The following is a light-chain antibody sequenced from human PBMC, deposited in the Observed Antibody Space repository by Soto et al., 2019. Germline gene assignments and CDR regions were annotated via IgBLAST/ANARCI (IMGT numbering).Light chain of an antibody. J-gene: IGLJ3*02. CDR1: SSDVGAYNY. Sequence: QSALTQPASVSGSPGQSITISCTGTSSDVGAYNYVSWYQQHPGKAPKLMIYEVSNRPSGVSNRFSGSESGNTASLTISGLQAEDEGDYSCSSYTSGSTWVFGGGTKLTVL. CDR2: EVS. V-gene: IGLV2-14*01. CDR3: SSYTSGSTWV.